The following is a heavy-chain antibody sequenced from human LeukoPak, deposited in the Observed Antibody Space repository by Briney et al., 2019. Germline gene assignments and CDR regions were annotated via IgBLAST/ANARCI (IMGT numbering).Heavy chain of an antibody. CDR3: ALRMTTNRAFDI. V-gene: IGHV4-59*03. CDR1: GGSISSNY. CDR2: IYYSGSS. D-gene: IGHD4-11*01. J-gene: IGHJ3*02. Sequence: SETLSLTCTVSGGSISSNYWSWIRQPPGKGLEWIGYIYYSGSSNYNPSLKSRVTISVDTSKNQFSLKVSSVTAADTAVYYCALRMTTNRAFDIWGQGTMVTVSS.